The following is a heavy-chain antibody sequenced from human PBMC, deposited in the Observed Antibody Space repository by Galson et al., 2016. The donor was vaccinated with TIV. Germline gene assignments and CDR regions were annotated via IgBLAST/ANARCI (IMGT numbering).Heavy chain of an antibody. CDR2: IKGHGSET. CDR3: AKDGYWSFDS. Sequence: SLRLSCAASGFSFSAYWMNWVRQAPGEGLELVAKIKGHGSETDYVDSVKGRFIVSRDNAKNSVFLQMNSLRAEDTAVYYCAKDGYWSFDSWGQGTLVTVSS. J-gene: IGHJ4*02. CDR1: GFSFSAYW. D-gene: IGHD2-8*02. V-gene: IGHV3-7*03.